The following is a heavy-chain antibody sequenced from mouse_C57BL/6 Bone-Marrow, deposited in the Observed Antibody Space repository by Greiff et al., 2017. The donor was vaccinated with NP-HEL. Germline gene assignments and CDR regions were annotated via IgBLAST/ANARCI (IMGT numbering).Heavy chain of an antibody. J-gene: IGHJ1*03. D-gene: IGHD1-1*01. CDR3: NVLITTVVATRRYFDV. CDR2: IDPNSGGT. Sequence: QVQLQQPGAELVKPGASVKLSCKASGYTFTSYWMHWVKQRPGRGLEWIGRIDPNSGGTKYNEKFKSKATLTVDKPSGTAYMQLSSLTSEDSAVYYCNVLITTVVATRRYFDVWGTGTTVTVSS. V-gene: IGHV1-72*01. CDR1: GYTFTSYW.